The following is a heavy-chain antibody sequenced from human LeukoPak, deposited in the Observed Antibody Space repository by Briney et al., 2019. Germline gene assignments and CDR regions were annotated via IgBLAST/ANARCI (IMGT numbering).Heavy chain of an antibody. D-gene: IGHD3-22*01. CDR3: ARRIVVVAWGYFDY. CDR2: IYHSGST. CDR1: GGSISSDNW. Sequence: PSGTLSLTCAVSGGSISSDNWWTWVRPPPGKGLEWIGEIYHSGSTSYNPSLKSRVTISVDKSKNQFSLKLSSVIAADTAVYYCARRIVVVAWGYFDYWGRGALVTVSS. V-gene: IGHV4-4*02. J-gene: IGHJ4*02.